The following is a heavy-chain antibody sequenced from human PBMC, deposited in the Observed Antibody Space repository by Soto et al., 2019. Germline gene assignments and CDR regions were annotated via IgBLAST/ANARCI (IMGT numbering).Heavy chain of an antibody. Sequence: SGGSLRLSCAASGFTFSSYAMSWVRQAPGKGLEWVSAISGSGGSTYYADSVKGRFTISRDNSKNTLYLQMNSLRAEDTAVYYCAIIPDTTGYSSGWYDYWGQGTLVTVSS. CDR1: GFTFSSYA. V-gene: IGHV3-23*01. CDR3: AIIPDTTGYSSGWYDY. J-gene: IGHJ4*02. CDR2: ISGSGGST. D-gene: IGHD6-19*01.